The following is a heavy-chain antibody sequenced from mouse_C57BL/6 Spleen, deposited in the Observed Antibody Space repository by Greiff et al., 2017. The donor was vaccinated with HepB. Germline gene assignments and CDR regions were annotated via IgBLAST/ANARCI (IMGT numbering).Heavy chain of an antibody. CDR3: ARAYYGSSYSY. CDR2: INPNNGGT. D-gene: IGHD1-1*01. J-gene: IGHJ2*01. CDR1: GYTFTDYN. Sequence: EVQLQESGPELVKPGASVKMSCKASGYTFTDYNMHWVKQSHGKSLEWIGYINPNNGGTSYNQKFKGKATLTVNKSSSTAYMELRSLTSEDSAVYYCARAYYGSSYSYWGQGTTLTVSS. V-gene: IGHV1-22*01.